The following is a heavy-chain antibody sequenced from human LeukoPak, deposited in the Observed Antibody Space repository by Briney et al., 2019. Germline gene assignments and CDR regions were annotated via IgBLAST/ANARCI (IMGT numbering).Heavy chain of an antibody. CDR2: IKSDGSNS. V-gene: IGHV3-74*01. D-gene: IGHD3-10*01. Sequence: PGGSLRLSCAASGFTFSTYWMHWVRQAPGTGRVWVSRIKSDGSNSNYADCVKGRFTISRDNAKNTLYLQMNSLRDEDTAVYHCLRVGGRSSIGGDCWGQGTLVTVSS. CDR1: GFTFSTYW. CDR3: LRVGGRSSIGGDC. J-gene: IGHJ4*02.